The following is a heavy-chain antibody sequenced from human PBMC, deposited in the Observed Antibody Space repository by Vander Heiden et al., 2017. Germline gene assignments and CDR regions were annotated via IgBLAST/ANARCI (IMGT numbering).Heavy chain of an antibody. Sequence: EVQLLESGGGLVQPGGSLRLSCAASGFTFSSDGMSWVRQAPGKGLEWVSAISDSGGNTYYADSVKGRFTISRDNSKNTLYLQMNSLRAEDTAVYYCAKDGPGCGGDCYSDYWGQGTLVTVSS. CDR1: GFTFSSDG. CDR2: ISDSGGNT. V-gene: IGHV3-23*01. CDR3: AKDGPGCGGDCYSDY. D-gene: IGHD2-21*02. J-gene: IGHJ4*02.